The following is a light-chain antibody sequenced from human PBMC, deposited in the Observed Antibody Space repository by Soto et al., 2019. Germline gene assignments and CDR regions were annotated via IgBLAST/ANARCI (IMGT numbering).Light chain of an antibody. CDR2: EVS. CDR3: SSYTSSSTVYV. J-gene: IGLJ1*01. V-gene: IGLV2-14*01. Sequence: QSALAQPASVSGSPGQSITISCTGTSSDIGSYNRVSWYQQHPGKAPKLMIYEVSNRPSGVSNRFSGSKSGNTASLTISGLQAEDEADYYCSSYTSSSTVYVFGTGTKVTVL. CDR1: SSDIGSYNR.